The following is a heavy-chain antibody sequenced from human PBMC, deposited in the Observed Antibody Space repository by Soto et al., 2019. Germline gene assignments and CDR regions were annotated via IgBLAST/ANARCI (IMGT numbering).Heavy chain of an antibody. J-gene: IGHJ5*02. D-gene: IGHD5-12*01. Sequence: QVQLVQSGAEVKKPGASVKVSCKASGYTFTSYYMHWVRQAPGQGLEWMGIINPSGGSTSYEQKCQGRVTMTSDTSTSTVYMELSSLRSEDTAVYYCAREMATTINCFDPWGQGTLVTVSS. CDR2: INPSGGST. CDR3: AREMATTINCFDP. V-gene: IGHV1-46*01. CDR1: GYTFTSYY.